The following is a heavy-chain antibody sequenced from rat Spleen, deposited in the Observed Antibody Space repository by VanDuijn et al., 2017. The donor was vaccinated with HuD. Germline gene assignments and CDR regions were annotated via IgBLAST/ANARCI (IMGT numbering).Heavy chain of an antibody. CDR1: GFSLTSYN. D-gene: IGHD1-9*01. V-gene: IGHV2-30*01. J-gene: IGHJ4*01. CDR2: IWTGGST. Sequence: QVQLKESGPGLVQPSQTLSLTCTVSGFSLTSYNVHWVRQPTGKGLEWMGVIWTGGSTDYNSALKSRLSISRDTSKSQVFLKMNSLQTDDTGTYYCTRDGTTGIFAYVIDAWGQGASVTVSS. CDR3: TRDGTTGIFAYVIDA.